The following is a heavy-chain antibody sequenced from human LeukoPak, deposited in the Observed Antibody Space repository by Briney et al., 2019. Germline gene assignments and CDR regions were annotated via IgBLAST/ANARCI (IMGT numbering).Heavy chain of an antibody. J-gene: IGHJ4*02. CDR3: ATTLDSGWYTYYDY. CDR2: FDPEDGET. CDR1: GYTLTELS. Sequence: GASVKVSCKVSGYTLTELSMHWVRQAPGKGLEWMGGFDPEDGETIYAQKFQGRVTMTEDTSTDTAYMELSSLRSEDTAVYYCATTLDSGWYTYYDYWGQGTLVTVSS. V-gene: IGHV1-24*01. D-gene: IGHD6-19*01.